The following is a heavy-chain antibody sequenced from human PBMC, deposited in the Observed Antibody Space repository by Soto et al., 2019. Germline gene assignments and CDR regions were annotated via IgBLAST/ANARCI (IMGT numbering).Heavy chain of an antibody. Sequence: QVQLVQSGAEVKKPGASVKVSCKASGDIFTSYGISWVRQAPGQGLEWMGWISAYNGNTNYAQKFQGRVNMTTDTSTSTAYMELRSLRSDDTAVYYCARDQEGITMIVGGTWGQGTLVTVSS. D-gene: IGHD3-22*01. CDR1: GDIFTSYG. CDR3: ARDQEGITMIVGGT. CDR2: ISAYNGNT. J-gene: IGHJ5*02. V-gene: IGHV1-18*01.